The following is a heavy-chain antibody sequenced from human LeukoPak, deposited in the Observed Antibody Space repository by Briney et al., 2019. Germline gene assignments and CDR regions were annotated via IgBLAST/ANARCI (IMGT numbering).Heavy chain of an antibody. CDR2: ISSSGSTI. D-gene: IGHD6-13*01. J-gene: IGHJ6*03. Sequence: GGSLRLSCAASRFTFSSYWMSWVRQAPGKGLEWVSYISSSGSTIYYADSVKGRFTISRDNAKNALYLQMNSLRAEDTAVYYCAHPYSSSWSNYYYMDVWGKGTTVTVSS. V-gene: IGHV3-48*04. CDR3: AHPYSSSWSNYYYMDV. CDR1: RFTFSSYW.